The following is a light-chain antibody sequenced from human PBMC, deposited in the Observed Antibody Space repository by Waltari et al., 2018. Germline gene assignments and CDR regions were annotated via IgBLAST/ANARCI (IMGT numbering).Light chain of an antibody. J-gene: IGLJ2*01. CDR2: EVN. Sequence: QSALTQPPSASGPPGQSVPISRSGSSSDVGGYNYVSWYQQHPGKAPRLMIYEVNKRPSGVPDRFSGSKSGTTASLTVSGLQVEDEADYYCSSYGGTNILVFGGGTKLTV. CDR3: SSYGGTNILV. V-gene: IGLV2-8*01. CDR1: SSDVGGYNY.